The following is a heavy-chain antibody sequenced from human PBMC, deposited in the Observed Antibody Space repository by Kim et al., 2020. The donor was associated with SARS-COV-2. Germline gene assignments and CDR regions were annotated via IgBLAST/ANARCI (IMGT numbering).Heavy chain of an antibody. V-gene: IGHV3-23*01. D-gene: IGHD3-16*01. CDR3: AKDPETEFGGMILLSYF. Sequence: GGSLRLSCAASGFTFSLHAMTWVRQAPGKGLEWVSGVSASGGTTFYADSVKGRFTISRDNSKDTLYLDMSDLRAEETATYYCAKDPETEFGGMILLSYF. CDR2: VSASGGTT. J-gene: IGHJ4*01. CDR1: GFTFSLHA.